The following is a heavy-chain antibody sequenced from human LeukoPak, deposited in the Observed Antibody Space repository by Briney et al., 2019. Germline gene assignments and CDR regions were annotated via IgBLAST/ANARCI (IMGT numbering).Heavy chain of an antibody. V-gene: IGHV3-23*01. CDR2: ISGSGGST. D-gene: IGHD3-3*01. CDR3: AKRASDFWSGSSYYYYYMDV. Sequence: GGSLRLSCAASGFTFSSYAMSWVRQAPGKGLEWVSAISGSGGSTYYADSVKGRFTISRDNSKNTLYLQMNSLRAEDTAVYYCAKRASDFWSGSSYYYYYMDVWGKGTTVTVSS. J-gene: IGHJ6*03. CDR1: GFTFSSYA.